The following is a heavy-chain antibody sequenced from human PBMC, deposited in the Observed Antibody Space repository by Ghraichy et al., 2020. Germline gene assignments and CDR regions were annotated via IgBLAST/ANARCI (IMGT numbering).Heavy chain of an antibody. CDR2: IKSKTDGGTT. V-gene: IGHV3-15*07. CDR1: GFTFSNAW. D-gene: IGHD5-12*01. CDR3: TTNRVSGYDFYYYYGMDV. Sequence: GGSLRLSCAASGFTFSNAWMNWVRQAPGKGLEWVGRIKSKTDGGTTDYAAPVKGRFTISRDDSKNTLYLQMNSLKTEDTAVYYCTTNRVSGYDFYYYYGMDVWGQGTTVTVSS. J-gene: IGHJ6*02.